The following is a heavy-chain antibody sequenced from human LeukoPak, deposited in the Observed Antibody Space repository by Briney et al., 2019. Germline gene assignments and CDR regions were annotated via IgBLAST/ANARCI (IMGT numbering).Heavy chain of an antibody. J-gene: IGHJ4*02. CDR3: AKADGWFGELPYFDY. V-gene: IGHV3-23*01. Sequence: GSLRLSCAAAGFTFSNFAMSWARQAPGKGLEWVSAISGSGGSTYYADSVKGRFTISRDNSKNTLYLQMNSLRAEDTAVYYCAKADGWFGELPYFDYWGQGTLVTVSS. CDR1: GFTFSNFA. D-gene: IGHD3-10*01. CDR2: ISGSGGST.